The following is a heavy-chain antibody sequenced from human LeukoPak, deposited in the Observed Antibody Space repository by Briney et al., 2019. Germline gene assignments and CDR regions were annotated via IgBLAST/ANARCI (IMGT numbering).Heavy chain of an antibody. D-gene: IGHD6-13*01. Sequence: ASVKVSCKASGYTFTGYYMHWVRQAPGQGLEWMGWINPNSGGPNYAQKFQGRVTMTRDTSISTAYMELSRLRSDDTAVYYCARDQGMGIADYYGMDVWGQGTTVTVSS. CDR3: ARDQGMGIADYYGMDV. CDR2: INPNSGGP. J-gene: IGHJ6*02. CDR1: GYTFTGYY. V-gene: IGHV1-2*02.